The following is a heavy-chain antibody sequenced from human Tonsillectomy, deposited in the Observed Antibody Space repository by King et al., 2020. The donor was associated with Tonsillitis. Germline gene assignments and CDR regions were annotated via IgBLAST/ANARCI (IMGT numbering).Heavy chain of an antibody. CDR1: GFTFSSYA. J-gene: IGHJ2*01. CDR2: IYSGGSST. D-gene: IGHD3-10*01. CDR3: AKFDSYGSGSYRNLDWYFDL. V-gene: IGHV3-23*03. Sequence: VQLVESGGGLVQPGGSLRLSCAASGFTFSSYAMIWVRQAPGKGLEWVSVIYSGGSSTYYADSVKGRFTISRDNSKNTLYLQMNSLRAEDTAVYYCAKFDSYGSGSYRNLDWYFDLWGRGTLVTVSS.